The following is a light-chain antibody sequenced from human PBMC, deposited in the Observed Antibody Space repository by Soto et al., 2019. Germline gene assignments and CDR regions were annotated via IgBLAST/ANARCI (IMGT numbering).Light chain of an antibody. J-gene: IGKJ1*01. V-gene: IGKV1-5*03. Sequence: DIQMTQSPSTLSGSVGDRVTITCRASQTISSWLAWYQQKPGKAPKLLIYKASTLKSGVPARFSGSGSGTEFTLTISSLQPDDFATYYCQHHNSYSVAFGQGTKVDIK. CDR2: KAS. CDR3: QHHNSYSVA. CDR1: QTISSW.